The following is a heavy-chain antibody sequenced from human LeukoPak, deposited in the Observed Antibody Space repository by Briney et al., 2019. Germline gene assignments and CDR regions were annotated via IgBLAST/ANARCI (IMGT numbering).Heavy chain of an antibody. V-gene: IGHV1-46*01. CDR2: INPSGGST. CDR3: ARETRYCSSTSCRNDAFDI. CDR1: GYTFTSYY. Sequence: ASVKVSCKASGYTFTSYYMHWVRQAPGQGLEWMGIINPSGGSTSYAQKFQGRVTMTRDMSTSTVYMELSSLRSEDTAVYYCARETRYCSSTSCRNDAFDIWGQGTMVTVSS. J-gene: IGHJ3*02. D-gene: IGHD2-2*01.